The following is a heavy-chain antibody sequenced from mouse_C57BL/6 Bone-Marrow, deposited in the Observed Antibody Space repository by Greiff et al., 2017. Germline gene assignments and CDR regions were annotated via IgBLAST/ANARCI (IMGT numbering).Heavy chain of an antibody. Sequence: EVNVVESGGDLVKPGGSLKLSCAASGFTFSSYGMSWVRQTPDKRLEWVATISSGGSYTYYPDSVKGRFTISRDNAKNTLYLQMSSLKSEDTAMYYCARQGVYSLAWFAYWGQGTLVTVSA. J-gene: IGHJ3*01. D-gene: IGHD1-1*01. CDR1: GFTFSSYG. CDR2: ISSGGSYT. CDR3: ARQGVYSLAWFAY. V-gene: IGHV5-6*01.